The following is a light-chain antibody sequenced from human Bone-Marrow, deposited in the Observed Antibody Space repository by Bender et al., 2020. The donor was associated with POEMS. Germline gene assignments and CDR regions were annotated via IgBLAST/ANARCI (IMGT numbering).Light chain of an antibody. Sequence: QSVLTQPPSASGTPGQRVTISCSGGSSNIGAHAVNWYQHLPGTAPKLLIYSSHRRPSEVPDRFSGSRSGTSASLAISGLQSEDEADYYCSSFAGGGNPVVFGGGTKVTVL. J-gene: IGLJ2*01. CDR2: SSH. CDR1: SSNIGAHA. CDR3: SSFAGGGNPVV. V-gene: IGLV1-44*01.